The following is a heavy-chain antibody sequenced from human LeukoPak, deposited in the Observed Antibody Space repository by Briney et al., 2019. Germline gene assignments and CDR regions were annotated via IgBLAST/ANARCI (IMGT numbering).Heavy chain of an antibody. J-gene: IGHJ3*02. CDR2: INPNSGGT. Sequence: GASVKVSCKASGYTFTGYYMHWVRQAPGQGLEWMGWINPNSGGTNYAQKFQGWVTMTRDTSISTAYMELSRLRSDDTAVYYCARGGSGSYYNLWLGIWGQGTMVTVSS. D-gene: IGHD3-10*01. CDR1: GYTFTGYY. CDR3: ARGGSGSYYNLWLGI. V-gene: IGHV1-2*04.